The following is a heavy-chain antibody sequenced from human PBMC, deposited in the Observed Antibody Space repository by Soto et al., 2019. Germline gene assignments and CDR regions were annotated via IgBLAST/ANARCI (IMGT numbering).Heavy chain of an antibody. CDR2: ISTYNGDT. CDR1: GYTFSRFG. Sequence: ASVKGSFQGSGYTFSRFGNSWGRQAPGQGLEWMGWISTYNGDTNYAQTFQGRVTMTTDTSTSTVHMEVRSLRSDDTAVYYCAREGVAPYYYYGMDVWGQGTPVTVS. V-gene: IGHV1-18*01. CDR3: AREGVAPYYYYGMDV. J-gene: IGHJ6*02. D-gene: IGHD5-12*01.